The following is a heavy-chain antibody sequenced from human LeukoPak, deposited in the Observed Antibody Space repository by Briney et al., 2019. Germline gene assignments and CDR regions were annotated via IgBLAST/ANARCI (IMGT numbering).Heavy chain of an antibody. CDR2: ISAYNGNT. J-gene: IGHJ4*02. V-gene: IGHV1-18*01. CDR1: GYTFTSYG. CDR3: ARDRYERYCSSTSCYFGGY. Sequence: ASVKVFCKASGYTFTSYGISWVRQAPGQGLEWMGWISAYNGNTNYAQKLQGRVTMTTDTSTSTAYMELRSLRSDDTAVYYCARDRYERYCSSTSCYFGGYWGQGTLVTVSS. D-gene: IGHD2-2*01.